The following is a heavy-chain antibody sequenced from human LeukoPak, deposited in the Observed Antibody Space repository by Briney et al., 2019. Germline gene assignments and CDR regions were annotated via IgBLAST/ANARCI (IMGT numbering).Heavy chain of an antibody. Sequence: ASVKVSCKASGYTFTSYYMHWGRHAPGQRLEWMGIINPSGGSTSYAQKFQGRVTMTRDTSTSTVYMELSSLSSEDTAVYYCARVVGGYDSSGYWDDAFDIWGQGTMVTVSS. CDR1: GYTFTSYY. CDR3: ARVVGGYDSSGYWDDAFDI. V-gene: IGHV1-46*01. D-gene: IGHD3-22*01. J-gene: IGHJ3*02. CDR2: INPSGGST.